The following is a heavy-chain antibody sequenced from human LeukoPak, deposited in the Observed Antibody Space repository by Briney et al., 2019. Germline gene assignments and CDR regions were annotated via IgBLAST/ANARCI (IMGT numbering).Heavy chain of an antibody. Sequence: SETLSLTCAVYGGSFSGYHWSWIRQPPGKGLEWIGEINHSGSTNYNPSLLSRVTISVDTSKYQFSLKMSSVTAADTAVYYCARGQERDGYKVYYFDYWGQGTLVTVSS. CDR1: GGSFSGYH. CDR3: ARGQERDGYKVYYFDY. V-gene: IGHV4-34*01. J-gene: IGHJ4*02. D-gene: IGHD5-24*01. CDR2: INHSGST.